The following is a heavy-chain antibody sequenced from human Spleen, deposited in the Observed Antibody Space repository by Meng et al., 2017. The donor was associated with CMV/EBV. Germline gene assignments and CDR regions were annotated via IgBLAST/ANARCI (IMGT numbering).Heavy chain of an antibody. D-gene: IGHD1-26*01. CDR1: GFTFSSYS. V-gene: IGHV3-21*04. J-gene: IGHJ4*02. CDR2: ISSSSSYI. Sequence: GGSLRLSCAASGFTFSSYSMNWVRQAPGKGLEWVSSISSSSSYIYYADSVKGRFTISRDNAKNSLYLQMNSLRAEDTALYYCARGIVGASRDAYWGQGTLVTVSS. CDR3: ARGIVGASRDAY.